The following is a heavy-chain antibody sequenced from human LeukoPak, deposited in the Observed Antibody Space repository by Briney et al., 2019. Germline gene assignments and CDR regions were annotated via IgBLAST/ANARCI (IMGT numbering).Heavy chain of an antibody. CDR1: GFTFSSYA. CDR3: AREGDDGNAFDI. CDR2: ISSNGGST. J-gene: IGHJ3*02. D-gene: IGHD2-21*02. Sequence: PGGSLRLSCAASGFTFSSYAMHWVRQAPGKGLEYVSAISSNGGSTYYANSVKGRFTISRDNSKNTLYLQMGSLRAEDMAVYYCAREGDDGNAFDIWGQGTMVTVSS. V-gene: IGHV3-64*01.